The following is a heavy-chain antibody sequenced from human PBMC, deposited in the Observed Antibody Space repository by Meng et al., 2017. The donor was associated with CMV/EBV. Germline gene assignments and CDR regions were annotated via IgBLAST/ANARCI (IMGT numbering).Heavy chain of an antibody. Sequence: GGSLRLSCAASGFTFDNYDMQWVRQAPGKGLEWVSGINWSSRNIDYADSVRGRFTISRDNAKSSLYLEMNSLRPEDTALYYCARDMGRGGRGVLFDYWGQGTLVTVSS. V-gene: IGHV3-9*01. CDR2: INWSSRNI. CDR3: ARDMGRGGRGVLFDY. D-gene: IGHD3-10*01. CDR1: GFTFDNYD. J-gene: IGHJ4*02.